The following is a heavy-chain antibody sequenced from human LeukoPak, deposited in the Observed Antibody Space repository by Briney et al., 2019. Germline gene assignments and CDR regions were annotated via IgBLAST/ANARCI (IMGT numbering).Heavy chain of an antibody. D-gene: IGHD3/OR15-3a*01. Sequence: ASVKVFCKPSGYTFTDYYINWLRQAPGQGLEWMGWINPYSGGTNYAQKFQGRVTMTRDTSISTAYMELTRLRSDDTAVYYCARGKDWDYWGQGTLVTVSS. CDR3: ARGKDWDY. J-gene: IGHJ4*02. V-gene: IGHV1-2*02. CDR1: GYTFTDYY. CDR2: INPYSGGT.